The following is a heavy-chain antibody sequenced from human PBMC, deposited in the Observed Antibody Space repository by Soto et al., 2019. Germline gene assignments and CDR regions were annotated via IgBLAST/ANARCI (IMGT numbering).Heavy chain of an antibody. Sequence: PSETLSLTCAVSGGSISSSNWWSWVRQPPGKGLEWIGEIYYSGSTYYNPSLKSRVTISVDTSKNQFSLKLSSVTAADTAVYYCARHHDFWSGYSFDYWGQGTLVTVSS. CDR2: IYYSGST. CDR3: ARHHDFWSGYSFDY. V-gene: IGHV4-4*02. CDR1: GGSISSSNW. D-gene: IGHD3-3*01. J-gene: IGHJ4*02.